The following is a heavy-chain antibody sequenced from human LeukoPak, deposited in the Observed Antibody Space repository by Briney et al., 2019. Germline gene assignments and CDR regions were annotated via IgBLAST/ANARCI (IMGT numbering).Heavy chain of an antibody. Sequence: ASVKVSCKASGGSFSSYAISWVRQAPGQGLEWMGWINPNSGGTNYAQKFQGRVTMTRDTSISTAYMELSRLRSGDTAVYYCARGIITGTPDYWGQGTLVTVSS. CDR1: GGSFSSYA. CDR2: INPNSGGT. CDR3: ARGIITGTPDY. D-gene: IGHD1-20*01. J-gene: IGHJ4*02. V-gene: IGHV1-2*02.